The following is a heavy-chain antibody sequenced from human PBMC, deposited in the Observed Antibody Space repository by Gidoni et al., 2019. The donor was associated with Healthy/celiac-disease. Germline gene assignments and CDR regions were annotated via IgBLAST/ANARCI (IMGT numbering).Heavy chain of an antibody. Sequence: EVQLVESGGGLVQPGRSLRLSCTASGFTFGAYAMSWFRQAPGKGLEWVGFIRSKAYGGTTEYAASVKGRFTISRDDSKSIAYLQMNSLKTEDTAVYYCTRDLYSFQHWGQGTLVTVSS. J-gene: IGHJ1*01. V-gene: IGHV3-49*03. CDR3: TRDLYSFQH. D-gene: IGHD1-1*01. CDR2: IRSKAYGGTT. CDR1: GFTFGAYA.